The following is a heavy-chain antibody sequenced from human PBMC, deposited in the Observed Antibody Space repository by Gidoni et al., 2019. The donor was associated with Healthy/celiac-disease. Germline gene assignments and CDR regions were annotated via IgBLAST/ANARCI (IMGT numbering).Heavy chain of an antibody. CDR3: ARGSVRGVFGDWFDP. CDR2: IYYSGST. J-gene: IGHJ5*02. D-gene: IGHD3-10*01. CDR1: GGSISSYY. Sequence: QVQLQASGPGLVKPSATLSLTCTVSGGSISSYYWSWIRQPPGKGLEWIGYIYYSGSTNYNPSLKSRVTISVDTSKNQFSLKLSSVTAADTAVYYCARGSVRGVFGDWFDPWGQGTLVTVSS. V-gene: IGHV4-59*01.